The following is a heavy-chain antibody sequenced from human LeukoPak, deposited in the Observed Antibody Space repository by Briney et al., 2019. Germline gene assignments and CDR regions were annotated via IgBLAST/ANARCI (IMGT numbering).Heavy chain of an antibody. CDR2: ISGSGNST. J-gene: IGHJ4*02. D-gene: IGHD4-23*01. Sequence: GGSLRLSCVASGFTFSSYTMNWVRQAPGKGLEWVSVISGSGNSTYYADSVKGRFTVSRDNSKNTLYLQMNSLRAEDTALYYCARNDDYGGNGYFDYWGQGTLVTGSS. CDR1: GFTFSSYT. CDR3: ARNDDYGGNGYFDY. V-gene: IGHV3-23*01.